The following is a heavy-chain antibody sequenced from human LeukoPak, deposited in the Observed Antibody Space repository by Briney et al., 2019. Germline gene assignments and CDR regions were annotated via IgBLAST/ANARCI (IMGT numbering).Heavy chain of an antibody. V-gene: IGHV4-38-2*02. CDR3: AREVAVGYYFDY. D-gene: IGHD6-19*01. CDR1: GYSISSGYY. Sequence: SETLSLTCTVSGYSISSGYYWGWIRQPPGKGLEWIGSIYHSGSTYYNPSLKSRVTISVDTSKNRFSLKLSSVTAADTAVYYCAREVAVGYYFDYWGQGTLVTVSS. CDR2: IYHSGST. J-gene: IGHJ4*02.